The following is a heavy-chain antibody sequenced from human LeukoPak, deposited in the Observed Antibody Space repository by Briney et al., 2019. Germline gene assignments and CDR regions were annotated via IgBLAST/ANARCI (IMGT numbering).Heavy chain of an antibody. V-gene: IGHV4-39*01. CDR2: IYYSGIT. CDR1: GGSISSSSYY. CDR3: ARGDAFDI. Sequence: SETLSLTCTVSGGSISSSSYYWGWIRQPPGKGLEWIGSIYYSGITYSNPSLKSPVTISVGTSKNQFSLKLSSVTAADTAVYYCARGDAFDIWGQGTMVTVSS. J-gene: IGHJ3*02.